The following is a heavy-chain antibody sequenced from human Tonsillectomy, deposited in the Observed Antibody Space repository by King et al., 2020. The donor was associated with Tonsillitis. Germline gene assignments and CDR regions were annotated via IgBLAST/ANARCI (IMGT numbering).Heavy chain of an antibody. J-gene: IGHJ4*02. D-gene: IGHD4-17*01. CDR1: GFTFSDYY. CDR3: ARSPDPYGDYPPRDFDY. V-gene: IGHV3-11*06. Sequence: VQLVESGGGLVKPGGSLRLSCAASGFTFSDYYMSWIRQAPGKGLEWVSYISSSSSYTNYADSVKGRFTISRDNAKNSLYLQMNSLRAEDTAVYYCARSPDPYGDYPPRDFDYWGQGTLVTVSS. CDR2: ISSSSSYT.